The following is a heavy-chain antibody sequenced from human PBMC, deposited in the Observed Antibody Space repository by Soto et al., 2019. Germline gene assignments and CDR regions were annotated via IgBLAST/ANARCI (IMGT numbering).Heavy chain of an antibody. J-gene: IGHJ6*02. CDR2: VSFDSKNK. V-gene: IGHV3-30*18. CDR1: GFTFASYG. Sequence: PGGSLRLSCAASGFTFASYGMHWVRQAPGKGLEWVATVSFDSKNKYYIDSVEGRFTISRDNSENTLSLQMNSLRHEGTAVYYCAKESVEATYSFYGLDVWGPGTTVTV. CDR3: AKESVEATYSFYGLDV. D-gene: IGHD4-4*01.